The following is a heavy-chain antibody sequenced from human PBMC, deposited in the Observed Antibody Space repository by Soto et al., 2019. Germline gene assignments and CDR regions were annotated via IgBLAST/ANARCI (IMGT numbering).Heavy chain of an antibody. CDR3: AQQRMTTVTTPSYWYFDL. V-gene: IGHV2-5*02. D-gene: IGHD4-17*01. CDR1: GFSLSTSGVG. J-gene: IGHJ2*01. CDR2: IYWDDDK. Sequence: QITLKESGPTLVKPTQTLTLTCTFSGFSLSTSGVGVGWIRQPPGKALEWLALIYWDDDKRYSPSLKSRLTITKDTSNNQVVLTMTNMDPVDSATYYCAQQRMTTVTTPSYWYFDLWGRGTLVTVSS.